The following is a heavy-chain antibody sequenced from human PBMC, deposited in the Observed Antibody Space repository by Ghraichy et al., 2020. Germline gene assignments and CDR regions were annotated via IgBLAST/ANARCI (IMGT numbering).Heavy chain of an antibody. Sequence: ASVKVSCKASGYTFTSYYMHWVRQAPGQGLEWMGIINPSGGSTSYAQKFQGRVTMTRDTSTSTVYMELSSLRSEDTAVYYCARDGSYYYGSFSDLSRIYGMDVWGQGTTVTVSS. CDR1: GYTFTSYY. J-gene: IGHJ6*02. D-gene: IGHD3-10*01. CDR2: INPSGGST. CDR3: ARDGSYYYGSFSDLSRIYGMDV. V-gene: IGHV1-46*01.